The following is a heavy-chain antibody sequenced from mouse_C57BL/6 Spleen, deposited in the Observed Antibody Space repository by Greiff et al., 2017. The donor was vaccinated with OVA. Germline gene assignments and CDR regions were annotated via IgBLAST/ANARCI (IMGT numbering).Heavy chain of an antibody. CDR3: ARDAGPSYYYGSSYWYFDV. J-gene: IGHJ1*03. V-gene: IGHV7-1*01. Sequence: EVKLVESGGGLVQSGRSLRLSCATSGFTFSDFYMEWVRQAPGKGLAWIAASRNKANDYTTEYSASVKGRFIVSRDTSQSILYLQMNALRAEDTAIYYCARDAGPSYYYGSSYWYFDVWGTGTTVTVSS. CDR1: GFTFSDFY. D-gene: IGHD1-1*01. CDR2: SRNKANDYTT.